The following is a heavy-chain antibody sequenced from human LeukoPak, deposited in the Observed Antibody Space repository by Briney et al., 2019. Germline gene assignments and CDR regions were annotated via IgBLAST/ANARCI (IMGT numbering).Heavy chain of an antibody. Sequence: SETLSLTCTVSGYSISSGSYWGWIRQPPGKGLEWVGSIYHSGSTYHNPSLKSRVTISVDTSKNQFSLKLSSVTAADTAVYYCAKILTGPEYWGQGTLVTVSS. CDR1: GYSISSGSY. CDR3: AKILTGPEY. D-gene: IGHD3-9*01. CDR2: IYHSGST. V-gene: IGHV4-38-2*02. J-gene: IGHJ4*02.